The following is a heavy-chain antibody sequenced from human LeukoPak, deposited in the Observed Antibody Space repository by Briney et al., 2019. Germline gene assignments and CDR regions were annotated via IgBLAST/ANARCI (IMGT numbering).Heavy chain of an antibody. Sequence: SETLSLTCAVYGGSFSGYYWSWIRQPPGKGLEWIGYIYYSGSTNYNPSLKSRVTISVDTSKNQFSLKLSSVTAADTAVYYCARGRSSSWYPQFDYWGQGTLVTVSS. D-gene: IGHD6-13*01. V-gene: IGHV4-59*01. CDR3: ARGRSSSWYPQFDY. CDR1: GGSFSGYY. J-gene: IGHJ4*02. CDR2: IYYSGST.